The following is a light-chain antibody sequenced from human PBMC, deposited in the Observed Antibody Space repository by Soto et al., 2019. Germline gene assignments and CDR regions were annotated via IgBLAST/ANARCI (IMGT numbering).Light chain of an antibody. Sequence: DIQMTQSPSSLSASVGDRVTITCQTSQGINNYLNWYQQKPGKAPKLLIYGASSLQSGVPSRFSGSGSGTDFTLTISSLQPEDYATYYCQQNYSTPPLTFGGGTKVDIK. CDR3: QQNYSTPPLT. V-gene: IGKV1-39*01. CDR2: GAS. CDR1: QGINNY. J-gene: IGKJ4*01.